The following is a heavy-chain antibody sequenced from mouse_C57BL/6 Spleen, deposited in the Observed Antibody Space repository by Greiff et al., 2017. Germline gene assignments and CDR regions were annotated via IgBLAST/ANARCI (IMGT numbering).Heavy chain of an antibody. CDR2: IWRGGST. J-gene: IGHJ2*01. V-gene: IGHV2-5*01. CDR3: AKSYYYGSSLFDY. Sequence: VKVVESGPGLVQPSQSLSITCTVSGFSLTSYGVHWVRQSPGKGLEWLGVIWRGGSTDYNAALMSRLSITKDNSKSQVFFKMNSLQADDTAIYYCAKSYYYGSSLFDYWGQGTTLTVSS. CDR1: GFSLTSYG. D-gene: IGHD1-1*01.